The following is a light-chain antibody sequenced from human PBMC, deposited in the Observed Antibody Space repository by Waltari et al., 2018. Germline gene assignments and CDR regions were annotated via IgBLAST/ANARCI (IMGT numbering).Light chain of an antibody. CDR1: QSLLHRDGYNY. CDR3: MQALRTWT. CDR2: LGS. J-gene: IGKJ1*01. V-gene: IGKV2-28*01. Sequence: IVMTPFPVPLPVPPGETASISCRSSQSLLHRDGYNYVDWYLQKPGQSPQLLIYLGSNRASGVPDRFSGSGSGTDFTLKISRVEAEDVGVYYCMQALRTWTFGQGTKVEIK.